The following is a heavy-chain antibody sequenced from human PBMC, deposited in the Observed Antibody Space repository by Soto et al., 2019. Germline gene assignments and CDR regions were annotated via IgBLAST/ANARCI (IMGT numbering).Heavy chain of an antibody. J-gene: IGHJ4*02. V-gene: IGHV3-48*01. D-gene: IGHD6-19*01. CDR3: IIAVAGDFDY. Sequence: EVQLVESGGGLVQPGGSLRLSCAASGFTFSSYSMNWVRQAPGEGLEWVSYISSSSSTIYYADSVKGRFTISRDNAKNSLYLQMNSLRAEDTAVYYCIIAVAGDFDYWGQGTLVTVSS. CDR2: ISSSSSTI. CDR1: GFTFSSYS.